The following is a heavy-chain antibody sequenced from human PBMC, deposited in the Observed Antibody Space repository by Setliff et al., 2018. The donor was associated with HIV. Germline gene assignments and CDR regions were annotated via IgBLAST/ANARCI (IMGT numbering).Heavy chain of an antibody. CDR3: ARHGHFYDSSSSDAFDI. CDR1: GGSISTYY. J-gene: IGHJ3*02. V-gene: IGHV4-59*08. Sequence: PETLSLTCNGSGGSISTYYWSWIRQPPGKGLEWLGYVSYSGSTNFNPSLESRLAMSVDMSKNHFSLKLRSVTAADTAVYYCARHGHFYDSSSSDAFDIWGHGTMVTVSS. D-gene: IGHD3-22*01. CDR2: VSYSGST.